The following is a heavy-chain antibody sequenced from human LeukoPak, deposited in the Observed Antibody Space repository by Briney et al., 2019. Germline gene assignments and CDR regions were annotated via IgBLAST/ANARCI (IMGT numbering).Heavy chain of an antibody. CDR2: IYSSGTT. CDR1: SGSIRSSNYH. V-gene: IGHV4-61*02. D-gene: IGHD2-2*01. CDR3: ARHGTYCSSTSCYSDAFDI. J-gene: IGHJ3*02. Sequence: SETLSLTCTVSSGSIRSSNYHWHWIRQPAGKGLEWIGRIYSSGTTNYNPSLKSRVTISVDTSKNQFSLKLSSVTAADTAVYYCARHGTYCSSTSCYSDAFDIWGQGTMVTVSS.